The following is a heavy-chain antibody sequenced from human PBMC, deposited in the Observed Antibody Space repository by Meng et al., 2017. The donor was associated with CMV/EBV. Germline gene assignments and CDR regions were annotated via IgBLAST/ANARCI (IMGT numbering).Heavy chain of an antibody. V-gene: IGHV3-30*04. D-gene: IGHD6-19*01. J-gene: IGHJ4*02. CDR3: ASMSVAGFDY. CDR1: GFHFVGYA. CDR2: ISYDGRNK. Sequence: QVYVVESGGGVVELGRSLRLSCAASGFHFVGYAMHWVRQAPGTGLEWVAVISYDGRNKYYAEYVKGRSTISRDNSKNTLYLQRNSLKAADTAVYYCASMSVAGFDYWGQGTLVTVSS.